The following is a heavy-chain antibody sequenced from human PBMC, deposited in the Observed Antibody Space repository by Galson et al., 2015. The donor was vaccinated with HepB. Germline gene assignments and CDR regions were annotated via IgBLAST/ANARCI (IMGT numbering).Heavy chain of an antibody. V-gene: IGHV3-30*05. CDR3: ATGEDTAILDY. CDR2: ISYDGTKK. CDR1: GFTFSNYG. D-gene: IGHD5-18*01. Sequence: SLRLSCAASGFTFSNYGMHWVRQAPGKGLEWVAFISYDGTKKYYAGSVKGRLTISRDNSKNTLYLQVNSLESEGTAVYYCATGEDTAILDYWGQGTLVTVSS. J-gene: IGHJ4*02.